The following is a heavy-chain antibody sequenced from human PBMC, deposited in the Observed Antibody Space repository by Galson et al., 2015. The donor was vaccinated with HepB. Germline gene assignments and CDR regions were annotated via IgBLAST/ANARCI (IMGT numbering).Heavy chain of an antibody. J-gene: IGHJ4*02. CDR3: ARDRIDTTVTHPDY. CDR2: ISYDGSNK. V-gene: IGHV3-30-3*01. D-gene: IGHD4-17*01. Sequence: SLRLSCAASGFTFSSYAMHWVRQAPGKGLEWVAVISYDGSNKYYADSVKGRFTISRDNSKNTLYLQMNSLRAEDTAVYYCARDRIDTTVTHPDYWGQGTLVTVSS. CDR1: GFTFSSYA.